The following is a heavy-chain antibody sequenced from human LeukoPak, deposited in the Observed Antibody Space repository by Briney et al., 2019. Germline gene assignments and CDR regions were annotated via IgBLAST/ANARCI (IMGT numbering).Heavy chain of an antibody. CDR2: IYPGDSDT. CDR1: GYSFTSCW. D-gene: IGHD5-18*01. Sequence: GESLKISCKGSGYSFTSCWIGWVRQMPGKGLEWMGIIYPGDSDTRYSPSFQGQVTISADKSISTAYLQWSSLTASDTAIYYCARRGAAMVSGPADYWGQGTLVTVSS. CDR3: ARRGAAMVSGPADY. V-gene: IGHV5-51*01. J-gene: IGHJ4*02.